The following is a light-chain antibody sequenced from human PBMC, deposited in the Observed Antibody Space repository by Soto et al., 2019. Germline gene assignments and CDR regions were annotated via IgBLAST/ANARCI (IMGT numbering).Light chain of an antibody. CDR2: EVS. V-gene: IGLV2-14*01. CDR3: SSYTTSNTLVI. CDR1: TSDVGAYNY. J-gene: IGLJ2*01. Sequence: QSALTQPASVSGSPGQSITISCTGTTSDVGAYNYVSWYQQHPGKAPKLMLFEVSNRPSGISNRFSGSKSGNTASLTISGLKADDDADYYYSSYTTSNTLVIFGGGTKLTVL.